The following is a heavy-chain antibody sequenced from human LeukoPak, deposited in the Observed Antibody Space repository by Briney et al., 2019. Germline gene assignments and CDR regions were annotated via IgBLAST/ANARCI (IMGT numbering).Heavy chain of an antibody. CDR1: GYTFTSYG. CDR3: ARAYSSQNYFDY. V-gene: IGHV1-18*01. J-gene: IGHJ4*02. D-gene: IGHD6-13*01. Sequence: ASVKVSCKASGYTFTSYGISWVRQAPGQGLEWMGWISAYNGNTNYAQKLQGRVTMTTDTSTSTAYMELSRLRSDDTAVYYCARAYSSQNYFDYWGQGTLVTVSS. CDR2: ISAYNGNT.